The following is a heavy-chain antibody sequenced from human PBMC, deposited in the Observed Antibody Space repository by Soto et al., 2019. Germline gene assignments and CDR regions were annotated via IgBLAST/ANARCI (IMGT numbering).Heavy chain of an antibody. D-gene: IGHD4-17*01. CDR2: ISVYKGNT. CDR3: ARGTFYGEYVWYLDY. Sequence: QVQLLQSGAEVKKPGASVKVSCKASGYTFTSYGISWVRQAPGQGCEWMGWISVYKGNTNYAQKLQGRVPMATDTSTSTAYMELRSLRSDDTAVYYCARGTFYGEYVWYLDYWGQGTLVTVSS. J-gene: IGHJ4*02. CDR1: GYTFTSYG. V-gene: IGHV1-18*01.